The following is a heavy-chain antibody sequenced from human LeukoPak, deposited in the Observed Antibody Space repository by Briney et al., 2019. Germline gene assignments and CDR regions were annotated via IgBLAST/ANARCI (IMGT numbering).Heavy chain of an antibody. J-gene: IGHJ4*02. Sequence: GGSLRLSCAAYGFTFSNYGMSWVRQAPGKGLEWVSSISASGGDTYYADSVKGRFTISRDNSKNTLYVQMNSLRAEDTAVYYCARWAAATDYWGQGTLVTVSS. CDR3: ARWAAATDY. CDR2: ISASGGDT. D-gene: IGHD1-26*01. CDR1: GFTFSNYG. V-gene: IGHV3-23*01.